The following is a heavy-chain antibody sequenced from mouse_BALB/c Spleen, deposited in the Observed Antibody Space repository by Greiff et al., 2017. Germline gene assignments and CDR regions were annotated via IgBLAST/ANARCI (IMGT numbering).Heavy chain of an antibody. CDR2: IRNKANGYTT. V-gene: IGHV7-3*02. J-gene: IGHJ2*01. CDR1: GFTFTDYY. CDR3: ARDIMAFDY. Sequence: EVKLQESGGGLVQPGGSLRLSCATSGFTFTDYYMSWVRQPPGKALEWLGFIRNKANGYTTEYSASVKGRFTISRDNSQSILYLQMNTLRAEDSATYYCARDIMAFDYWGQGTTLTVSS.